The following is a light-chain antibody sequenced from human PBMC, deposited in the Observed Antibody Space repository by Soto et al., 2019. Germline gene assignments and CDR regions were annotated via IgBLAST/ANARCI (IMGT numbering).Light chain of an antibody. CDR2: EVS. V-gene: IGLV2-11*01. CDR3: CSYAGTYTVV. J-gene: IGLJ2*01. Sequence: QSALTQPRSVSGSPGQSVTISCTGTSSDVGDYNYVSWYQQHPGKAPKFIIYEVSKRPSGVPDRFSGSKSGNTACLTISGLQAEDEADYYCCSYAGTYTVVFGGGTQLTVL. CDR1: SSDVGDYNY.